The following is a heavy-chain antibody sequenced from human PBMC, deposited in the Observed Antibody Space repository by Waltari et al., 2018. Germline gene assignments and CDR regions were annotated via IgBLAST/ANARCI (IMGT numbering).Heavy chain of an antibody. CDR2: IKQDGSEK. V-gene: IGHV3-7*01. D-gene: IGHD3-16*02. CDR1: GFTFSSYW. CDR3: ARVITFGGVIVNAFDI. J-gene: IGHJ3*02. Sequence: EVQLVESGGGLVQPGGSLRLSCAASGFTFSSYWMSWVRQAPGKGREWVANIKQDGSEKYYVDSVKGRFTISRDNAKNSLYLQMNGLRAEDTAVYYCARVITFGGVIVNAFDIWGQGTMVTVSS.